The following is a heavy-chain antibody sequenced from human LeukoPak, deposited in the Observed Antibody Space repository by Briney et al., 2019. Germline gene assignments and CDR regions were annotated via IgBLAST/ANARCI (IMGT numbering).Heavy chain of an antibody. D-gene: IGHD3-10*01. CDR1: GGSISSYY. CDR2: IYYSGST. J-gene: IGHJ4*02. V-gene: IGHV4-59*08. CDR3: ARRRFGEFDY. Sequence: SETLSLTCTVSGGSISSYYWSRIRQPPGKGLEWIGYIYYSGSTNYNPSLKSRVTISVDTSKNQFSLKLSSVTAADTAVYYCARRRFGEFDYWGQGTLVTVSS.